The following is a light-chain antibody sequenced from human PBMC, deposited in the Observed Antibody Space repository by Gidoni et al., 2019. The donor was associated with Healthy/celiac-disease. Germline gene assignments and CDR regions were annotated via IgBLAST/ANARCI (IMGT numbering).Light chain of an antibody. Sequence: SYVLTQPPSVSVAPGKTARITWGGNNIGSKSVHWYQQKPGQAPVLVIYYDSDRPSGIPERFSGSNSGNTDTLTISRVEAGDEADDYCQVWDSSSDQLWVFGGGTKLTVL. V-gene: IGLV3-21*04. J-gene: IGLJ3*02. CDR2: YDS. CDR3: QVWDSSSDQLWV. CDR1: NIGSKS.